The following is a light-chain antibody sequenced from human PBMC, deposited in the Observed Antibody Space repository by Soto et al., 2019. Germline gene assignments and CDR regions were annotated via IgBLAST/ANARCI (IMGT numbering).Light chain of an antibody. CDR1: QSISSY. J-gene: IGKJ2*01. CDR2: AAS. CDR3: QQSYSTPRHT. Sequence: DIQMTQSPSSLSASVGDRVTITCRASQSISSYLNWYQQKPGKAPKLLIYAASSLQSGVPSRFSGSGSGTDFTLTISSLQPEAFATYYCQQSYSTPRHTFGQGTKLEIK. V-gene: IGKV1-39*01.